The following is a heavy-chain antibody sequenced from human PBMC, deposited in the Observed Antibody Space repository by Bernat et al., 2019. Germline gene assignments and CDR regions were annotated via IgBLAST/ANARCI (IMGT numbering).Heavy chain of an antibody. D-gene: IGHD2-2*01. CDR1: GYTFTSYA. CDR2: INAGNGNT. CDR3: ARDLIVVDDYYFDY. Sequence: QVQLVESGGGVVQPGRSLRLSCAASGYTFTSYAMHWVRQAPGQRLEWMGWINAGNGNTKYSQKFQGRVTITRDTSASTAYMELSSLRSEDTAVYYCARDLIVVDDYYFDYWGQGTLVTVSS. V-gene: IGHV1-3*01. J-gene: IGHJ4*02.